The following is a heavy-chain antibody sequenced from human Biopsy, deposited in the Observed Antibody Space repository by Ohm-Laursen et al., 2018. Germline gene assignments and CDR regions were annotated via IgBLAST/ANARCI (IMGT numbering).Heavy chain of an antibody. CDR3: AKDGYCSATSCNMDVDY. J-gene: IGHJ4*02. V-gene: IGHV3-23*01. CDR2: ISANGVTT. Sequence: SLRLSCAASRFTFNNYATHWVRQAPGKGLELVSTISANGVTTFYADSVKGRFTISRDGSSDTLYLQMHSLRADDTALYYCAKDGYCSATSCNMDVDYWGQGALVTVSS. D-gene: IGHD2-2*02. CDR1: RFTFNNYA.